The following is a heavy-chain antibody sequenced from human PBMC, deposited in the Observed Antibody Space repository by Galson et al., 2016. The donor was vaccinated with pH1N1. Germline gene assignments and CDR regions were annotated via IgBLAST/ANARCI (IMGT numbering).Heavy chain of an antibody. D-gene: IGHD3-16*01. CDR2: VYYTGAT. V-gene: IGHV4-59*01. J-gene: IGHJ5*02. CDR1: GGPIGTYY. Sequence: SETLSLTCSVSGGPIGTYYWTWIRQAPGKGLEWVGYVYYTGATNYNPSLKGRINMSVDTSKNQFSLNLNSVTAADTAVYLCARIPQGDGSFGCFDLWGQGTLVTVSS. CDR3: ARIPQGDGSFGCFDL.